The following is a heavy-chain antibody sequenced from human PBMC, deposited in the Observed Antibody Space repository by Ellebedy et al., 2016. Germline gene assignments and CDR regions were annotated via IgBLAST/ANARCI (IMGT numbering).Heavy chain of an antibody. CDR1: GFTFKTYA. Sequence: GGSLRLSXAASGFTFKTYAMSWVRQAPGEGLEWVSTLSGSGPKTYYADSVQGRFTISRDNSKSTLYLRMNSLRAEDTAVYYCAKHETDGDYYFDLWGRGTLVTVSS. CDR2: LSGSGPKT. D-gene: IGHD2-21*01. V-gene: IGHV3-23*01. CDR3: AKHETDGDYYFDL. J-gene: IGHJ2*01.